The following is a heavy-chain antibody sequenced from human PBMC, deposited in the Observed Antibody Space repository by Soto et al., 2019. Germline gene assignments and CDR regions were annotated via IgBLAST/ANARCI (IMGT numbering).Heavy chain of an antibody. J-gene: IGHJ5*02. CDR3: ATKRITIFGVVRYNWFDP. CDR1: GGSISSSSAY. Sequence: SETLSLTCTVSGGSISSSSAYWGWIRQPPGKGLEWVGSIYYLGNTYYNPSLGGRVSISVDTSKNQFSLKLSSVTAADTAVYYCATKRITIFGVVRYNWFDPWGQGTLVTVS. CDR2: IYYLGNT. V-gene: IGHV4-39*01. D-gene: IGHD3-3*01.